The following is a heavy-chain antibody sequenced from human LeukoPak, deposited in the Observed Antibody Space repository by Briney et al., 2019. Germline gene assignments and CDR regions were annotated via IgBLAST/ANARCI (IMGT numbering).Heavy chain of an antibody. D-gene: IGHD5-18*01. CDR1: GGTFSSYA. Sequence: SVKVSCKASGGTFSSYAISWVRQAPGQGLEWMGRIIPILGIANYAQKFQGRVTITADESTSTAYMELRSLRSDDTALFYCARDSTWIQKSFDYWGQGTLVTVSS. J-gene: IGHJ4*02. V-gene: IGHV1-69*04. CDR3: ARDSTWIQKSFDY. CDR2: IIPILGIA.